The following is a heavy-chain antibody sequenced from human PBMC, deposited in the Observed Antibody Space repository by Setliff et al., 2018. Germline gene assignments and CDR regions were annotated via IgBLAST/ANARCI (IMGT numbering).Heavy chain of an antibody. Sequence: PGGSLRLSCATSGFTFSSYAMHWVRQAPGKGLEWVALIWSDGSKEKYVDSVKGRFTISRDNSKNTLYLQMNSLRAEDTAIYYCARVGQATVVTAIHGALDYWGQGTLVTVSS. D-gene: IGHD2-21*02. CDR1: GFTFSSYA. J-gene: IGHJ4*02. CDR2: IWSDGSKE. CDR3: ARVGQATVVTAIHGALDY. V-gene: IGHV3-33*01.